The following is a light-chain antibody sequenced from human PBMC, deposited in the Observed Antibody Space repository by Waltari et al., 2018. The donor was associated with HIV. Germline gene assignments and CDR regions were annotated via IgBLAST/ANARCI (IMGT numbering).Light chain of an antibody. CDR1: SDDIGGYNY. Sequence: QSALTQPPSASGSLGQSVTISCSGTSDDIGGYNYVFWYQQYPAKAPKLLIYEVNKRPSGDPGRFSGSKALNTASLTVSGLQAEDEAHYFCSSFAGSNTVVFGGGTKLTVL. J-gene: IGLJ2*01. V-gene: IGLV2-8*01. CDR2: EVN. CDR3: SSFAGSNTVV.